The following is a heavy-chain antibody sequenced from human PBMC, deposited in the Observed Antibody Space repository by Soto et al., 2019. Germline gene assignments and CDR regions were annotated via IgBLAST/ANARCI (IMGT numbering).Heavy chain of an antibody. J-gene: IGHJ6*02. CDR3: ARGQFHHVSNYYYALDV. Sequence: QVQLVQSGAEVKKPGSSVKVSCKASGGTFSSYAISWVRQAPGPGLGWMGGFIPMFNRPHSSRKFQGRVTITADESTSTAYMYLSSLRSEDTAVYYCARGQFHHVSNYYYALDVWGQGTTVTVSS. CDR2: FIPMFNRP. V-gene: IGHV1-69*01. CDR1: GGTFSSYA.